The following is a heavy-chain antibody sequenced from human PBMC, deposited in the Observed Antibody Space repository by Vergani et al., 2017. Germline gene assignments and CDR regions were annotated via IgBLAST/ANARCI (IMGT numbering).Heavy chain of an antibody. Sequence: EVRLLESGGGLVQPGGSLRLSCAASGLTFNIYAMSWVRRAPGKGLEWVSTITYNGGRTYYADSVTGRFTISRDNSKNTLILQLKTLRAEDTGVYYCAKDYNIMGALHYWGQGTLVAVSS. J-gene: IGHJ4*02. D-gene: IGHD5-12*01. CDR1: GLTFNIYA. V-gene: IGHV3-23*01. CDR3: AKDYNIMGALHY. CDR2: ITYNGGRT.